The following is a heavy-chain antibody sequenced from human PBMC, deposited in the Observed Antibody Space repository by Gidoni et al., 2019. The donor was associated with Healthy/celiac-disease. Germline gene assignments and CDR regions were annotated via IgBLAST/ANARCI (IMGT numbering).Heavy chain of an antibody. D-gene: IGHD1-26*01. Sequence: EVQLVESGGGLVKPGGSLRLSCAASGFTFSSYSMNWVLQAPGKGLEWVSSISSSSSYIYYADSGKGRFTISRDNAKNSLYLQMNSLRAEDTAVYYCARDSGLSIVGATGFDYWGQGTLVTVSS. J-gene: IGHJ4*02. CDR3: ARDSGLSIVGATGFDY. V-gene: IGHV3-21*01. CDR2: ISSSSSYI. CDR1: GFTFSSYS.